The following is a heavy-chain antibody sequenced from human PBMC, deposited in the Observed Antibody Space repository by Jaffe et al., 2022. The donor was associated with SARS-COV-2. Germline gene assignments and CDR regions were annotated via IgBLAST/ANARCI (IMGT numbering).Heavy chain of an antibody. CDR3: TREGGLTGYSSGWYPNYYYGMDV. Sequence: EVQLVESGGGLVQPGRSLRLSCTASGFTFGDYAMSWVRQAPGKGLEWVGFIRSKAYGGTTEYAASVKGRFTISRDDSKSIAYLQMNSLKTEDTAVYYCTREGGLTGYSSGWYPNYYYGMDVWGQGTTVTVSS. D-gene: IGHD6-19*01. CDR2: IRSKAYGGTT. J-gene: IGHJ6*02. V-gene: IGHV3-49*04. CDR1: GFTFGDYA.